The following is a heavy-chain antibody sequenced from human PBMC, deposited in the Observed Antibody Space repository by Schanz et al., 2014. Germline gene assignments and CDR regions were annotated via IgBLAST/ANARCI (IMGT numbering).Heavy chain of an antibody. CDR3: ARDAADFYDILTEEDY. V-gene: IGHV1-18*01. Sequence: QDQLLQSGAAVKKPGASVKVSCKASGYTFTSYGISWVRQAPGQGLEWVGWISVYTGNTKYGQKVQGRVTMTADTSTNTAYMELRSLRSDDTAVYYCARDAADFYDILTEEDYWGQGTLVTVSS. J-gene: IGHJ4*02. CDR1: GYTFTSYG. D-gene: IGHD3-9*01. CDR2: ISVYTGNT.